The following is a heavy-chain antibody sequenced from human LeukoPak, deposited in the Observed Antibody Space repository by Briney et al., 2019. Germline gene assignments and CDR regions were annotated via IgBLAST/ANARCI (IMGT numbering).Heavy chain of an antibody. CDR2: IYTSGST. V-gene: IGHV4-61*02. CDR3: ARERITLDY. CDR1: GGSFSSGSYY. D-gene: IGHD3-10*01. Sequence: TLSLTCTVSGGSFSSGSYYGSSIRQPAGRGLEWIGRIYTSGSTNYNPSLKSRVTISVDTSKNQFSLKLSSVTAADTAVYYCARERITLDYWGQGTLVTVSS. J-gene: IGHJ4*02.